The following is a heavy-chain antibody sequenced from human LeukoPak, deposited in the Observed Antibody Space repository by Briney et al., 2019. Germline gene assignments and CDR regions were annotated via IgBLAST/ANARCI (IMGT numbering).Heavy chain of an antibody. CDR2: ISGSGGST. CDR1: GFTFSSYA. V-gene: IGHV3-23*01. Sequence: GGSLRLSCAASGFTFSSYAMSWVRQAPGKGLEWVSAISGSGGSTYYADSVKGRFTISRDNSKNTLYLQMNSLRAEDTAVYYCAKSKVAGSGTISLQDYWGQGTLVTVSS. D-gene: IGHD3-3*01. CDR3: AKSKVAGSGTISLQDY. J-gene: IGHJ4*02.